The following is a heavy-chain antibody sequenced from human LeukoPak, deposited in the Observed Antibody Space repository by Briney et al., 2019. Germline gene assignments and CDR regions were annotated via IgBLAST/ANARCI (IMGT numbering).Heavy chain of an antibody. J-gene: IGHJ4*02. V-gene: IGHV3-48*01. Sequence: GGSLRLSCAASGFTFSSYSMNWVRQAPGKGLEWVSYISSSSSTIYYADSVKGRFTISRDNAKNMVYLQMNSLRTEDTAVYYCARGGSGCFDYWGQGSLVTVSS. CDR3: ARGGSGCFDY. CDR2: ISSSSSTI. D-gene: IGHD6-19*01. CDR1: GFTFSSYS.